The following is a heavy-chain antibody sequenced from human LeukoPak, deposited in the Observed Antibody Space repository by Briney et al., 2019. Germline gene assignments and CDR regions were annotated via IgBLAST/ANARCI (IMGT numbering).Heavy chain of an antibody. V-gene: IGHV4-61*08. D-gene: IGHD3-10*01. CDR2: IYHSGGT. Sequence: KTSQTLSLTCAVSGGSISSGGYSWSWIRQPPGKGLEWIGYIYHSGGTNYNPSLKSRVTISVDTSKNQFSLKLSSVTAADTAVYYCARSEIYYYGSGSYWYFDYWGQGTLVTVSS. CDR3: ARSEIYYYGSGSYWYFDY. CDR1: GGSISSGGYS. J-gene: IGHJ4*02.